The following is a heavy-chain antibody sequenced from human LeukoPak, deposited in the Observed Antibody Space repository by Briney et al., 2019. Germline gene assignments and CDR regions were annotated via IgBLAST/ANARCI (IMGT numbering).Heavy chain of an antibody. V-gene: IGHV3-11*01. Sequence: PVGSLRLSCAASGFTFSDYYMSWIRQAPGKGLEWVSYISSSGSTIYYADSVKGRFTISRDNAKNSLYLQMNSLRAEDTAVYYCARDRGRVVAATYYFDYWGQGSLVTVSS. CDR1: GFTFSDYY. CDR2: ISSSGSTI. CDR3: ARDRGRVVAATYYFDY. J-gene: IGHJ4*02. D-gene: IGHD2-15*01.